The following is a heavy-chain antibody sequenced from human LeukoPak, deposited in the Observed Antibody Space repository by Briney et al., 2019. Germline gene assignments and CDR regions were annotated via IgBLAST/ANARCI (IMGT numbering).Heavy chain of an antibody. CDR1: GYTFTSYD. CDR3: ARRSGIAVAAVGY. V-gene: IGHV1-8*01. D-gene: IGHD6-19*01. CDR2: MNPNSGNT. J-gene: IGHJ4*02. Sequence: GESLKISCKASGYTFTSYDINWVRQATGQGLEWMGWMNPNSGNTGYAQKFQGRVTMTRNTSISTAYMELSSLRSEDTAVYYCARRSGIAVAAVGYWGQGTLVTVSS.